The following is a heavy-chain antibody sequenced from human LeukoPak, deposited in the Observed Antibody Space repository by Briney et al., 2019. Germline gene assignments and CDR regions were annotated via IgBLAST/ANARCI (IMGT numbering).Heavy chain of an antibody. Sequence: SETLSLTCAVSGGSISSGGYSWSWIRQPPGKGLEWIGYIYHSGSTYYNPSLKSRVTISVDRSKNQFSLKLSSVTAADTAVYYCARSYCSSTSCYFNWFDPWGQGTLVTVFS. J-gene: IGHJ5*02. CDR3: ARSYCSSTSCYFNWFDP. V-gene: IGHV4-30-2*01. CDR2: IYHSGST. CDR1: GGSISSGGYS. D-gene: IGHD2-2*01.